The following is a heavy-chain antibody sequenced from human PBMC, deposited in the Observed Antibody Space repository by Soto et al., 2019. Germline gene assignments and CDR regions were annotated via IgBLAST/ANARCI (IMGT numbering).Heavy chain of an antibody. CDR2: LNTYGNT. Sequence: SETLSLTCAVSGGSISSGGYSWSWIRQPPGKGLEWIGRLNTYGNTHYNPSLKSRVTVSVDTSRNQFFLTLRSVTAADSAVYHCGRESGETWDYEASWGHGTPVTVSS. J-gene: IGHJ5*01. V-gene: IGHV4-30-2*01. CDR3: GRESGETWDYEAS. D-gene: IGHD1-7*01. CDR1: GGSISSGGYS.